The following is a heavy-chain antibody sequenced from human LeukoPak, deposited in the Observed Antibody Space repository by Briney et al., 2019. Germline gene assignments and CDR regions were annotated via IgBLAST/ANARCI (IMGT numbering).Heavy chain of an antibody. CDR3: AILDSLSYYYYGMGV. CDR1: GYTFTGYY. J-gene: IGHJ6*02. D-gene: IGHD3/OR15-3a*01. Sequence: ASVKVSCKASGYTFTGYYMHWVRQAPGQGLEWMGWINPNSGGTNYAQKFQGRVTMTRDTSISTAYMELSRLRSDDTAVYYCAILDSLSYYYYGMGVWGQGTTVTVSS. CDR2: INPNSGGT. V-gene: IGHV1-2*02.